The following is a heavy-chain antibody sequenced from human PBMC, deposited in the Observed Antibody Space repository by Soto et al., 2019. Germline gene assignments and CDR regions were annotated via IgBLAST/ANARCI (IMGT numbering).Heavy chain of an antibody. J-gene: IGHJ4*02. CDR1: GGSISSYH. V-gene: IGHV4-59*13. D-gene: IGHD2-2*03. Sequence: QVQLQESGPGLVKPSETLSLTCTVSGGSISSYHWNWIRQPPGKGLEWIGHVYYSGSTNYNPSLNSRVTRSVDTSKNQFALKLTSVTAADTAVYYCATAGYAYTFNSCGQGTLVTVSS. CDR3: ATAGYAYTFNS. CDR2: VYYSGST.